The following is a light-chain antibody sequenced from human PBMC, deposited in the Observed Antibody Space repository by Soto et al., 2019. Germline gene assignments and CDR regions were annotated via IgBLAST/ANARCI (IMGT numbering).Light chain of an antibody. Sequence: SSELTQPPSVSVSPGQTASITCSGDKLGDKYACWYHQKPGQSPILVIYQDSKRPSGIPERFSGSNSGNTATLTISGTQAMDEADYYCQAWDSSTGVVFGGGTKVTVL. J-gene: IGLJ2*01. CDR3: QAWDSSTGVV. V-gene: IGLV3-1*01. CDR2: QDS. CDR1: KLGDKY.